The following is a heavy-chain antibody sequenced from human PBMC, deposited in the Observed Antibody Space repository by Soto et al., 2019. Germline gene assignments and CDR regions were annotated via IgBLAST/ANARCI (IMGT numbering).Heavy chain of an antibody. CDR1: GFTFTNYA. J-gene: IGHJ4*02. Sequence: EVQLLESGGGLVQPGGSLRLSCAASGFTFTNYAMNWVRHSPGKGLEWVAAVIGTGIGTYHEVSVKGRFTISRYNAKTTLKLQMDLLRPKDTALYFCAWSMYYYDSSPLAHWGEGTLVTVSS. V-gene: IGHV3-23*01. CDR3: AWSMYYYDSSPLAH. D-gene: IGHD3-22*01. CDR2: VIGTGIGT.